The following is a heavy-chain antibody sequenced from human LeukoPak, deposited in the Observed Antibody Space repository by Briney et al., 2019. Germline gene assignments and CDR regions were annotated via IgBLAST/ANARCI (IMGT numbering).Heavy chain of an antibody. D-gene: IGHD3-22*01. CDR3: VRDKPSTNKLRGGYFDY. V-gene: IGHV3-11*04. CDR2: ISSSGRTI. Sequence: GGSLRLSCAASGFTFSDYYMSWIRQAPGKGLEWVSYISSSGRTIYYADSVKGRFTISRDNAKNSLYLQMNSLRAEDTAVYYCVRDKPSTNKLRGGYFDYWGQGTLVTVSS. J-gene: IGHJ4*02. CDR1: GFTFSDYY.